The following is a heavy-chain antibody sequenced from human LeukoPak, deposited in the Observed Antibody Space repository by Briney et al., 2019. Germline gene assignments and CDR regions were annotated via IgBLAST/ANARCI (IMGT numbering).Heavy chain of an antibody. D-gene: IGHD5-12*01. Sequence: PSETLSLTCTVSGGSITSSGYYWGWIRQPPGKGLEWIGSINFSGSTYYNPSLKSRVTISVDTSKNQFSLKLNSVTAADTAVYYCARRGYDYYYYYMDVWGKGTTVTISS. CDR3: ARRGYDYYYYYMDV. CDR1: GGSITSSGYY. V-gene: IGHV4-39*07. CDR2: INFSGST. J-gene: IGHJ6*03.